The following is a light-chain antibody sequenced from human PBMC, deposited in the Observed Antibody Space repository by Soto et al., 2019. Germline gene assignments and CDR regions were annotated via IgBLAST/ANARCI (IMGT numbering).Light chain of an antibody. Sequence: QSVLTQPASLSGSPGQSIAISCTGTSSDVGGYKCVSWYQQHPGKVPKRMIYGDFNRPSGVSDRFSDSKSGNTASLTISGLQAEDEADYYCGSCTTSGTQLFGGGTKLTVL. CDR2: GDF. J-gene: IGLJ2*01. CDR3: GSCTTSGTQL. CDR1: SSDVGGYKC. V-gene: IGLV2-14*01.